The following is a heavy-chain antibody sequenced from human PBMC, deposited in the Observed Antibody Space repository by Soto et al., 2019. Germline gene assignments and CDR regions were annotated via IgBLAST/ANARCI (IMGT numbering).Heavy chain of an antibody. D-gene: IGHD1-26*01. J-gene: IGHJ6*02. CDR3: ATALPPGWELIGTGYYYYGMDV. Sequence: QVQLVQSGAEVKKPGASVKVSCKVSGYTLTELSMHWVRQAPGKGLEWMGGFDPEDGETIYAQKFQGRVTMTEDTSTDTAYMELSSLRSEDTAVYYCATALPPGWELIGTGYYYYGMDVWGQGTTVTVSS. CDR1: GYTLTELS. CDR2: FDPEDGET. V-gene: IGHV1-24*01.